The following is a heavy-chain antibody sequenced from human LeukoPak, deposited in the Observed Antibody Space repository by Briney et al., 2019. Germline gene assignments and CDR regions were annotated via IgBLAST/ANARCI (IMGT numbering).Heavy chain of an antibody. J-gene: IGHJ4*02. D-gene: IGHD2-2*01. CDR3: ARVVPAANADY. Sequence: SETLSLTCTVSGGSISSGHYYWSWIRQPPGKGLEWIGYIYYSGSTYYNPSLKSRVTISVDTSKNQFSLKLSSVTAADTAVYYCARVVPAANADYWGQGTLVTVSS. V-gene: IGHV4-30-4*08. CDR2: IYYSGST. CDR1: GGSISSGHYY.